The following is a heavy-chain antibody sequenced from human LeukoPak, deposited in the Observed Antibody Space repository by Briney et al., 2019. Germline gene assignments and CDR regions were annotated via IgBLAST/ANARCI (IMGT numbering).Heavy chain of an antibody. Sequence: PSGTLSLTCAVSGGSISSSNWWSWVRQPPGKGLEWIGEIYHSGSTNYNPSLKSRVTISVDKSKNQFSLKLSSVTAADTAVYYCARSPPRVSINFWSRYWPPDAFDIWGQGTMVTVSS. CDR2: IYHSGST. CDR3: ARSPPRVSINFWSRYWPPDAFDI. J-gene: IGHJ3*02. V-gene: IGHV4-4*02. D-gene: IGHD3-3*01. CDR1: GGSISSSNW.